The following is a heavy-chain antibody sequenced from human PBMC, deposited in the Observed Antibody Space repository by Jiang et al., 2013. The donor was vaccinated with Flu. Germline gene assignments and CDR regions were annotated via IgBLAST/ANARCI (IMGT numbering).Heavy chain of an antibody. J-gene: IGHJ6*02. Sequence: EVQLVESGAEVKKPGESLKISCKGSGYSFTSYWIGWVRQMPGKGLEWMGIIYPGDSDTRYSPSFQGQVTISADKSISTAYLQWSSLKASDTAMYYCARLCCPYYCSSTSCYSDYYYGMDVWGQGTTVTVSS. CDR3: ARLCCPYYCSSTSCYSDYYYGMDV. D-gene: IGHD2-2*01. V-gene: IGHV5-51*01. CDR1: GYSFTSYW. CDR2: IYPGDSDT.